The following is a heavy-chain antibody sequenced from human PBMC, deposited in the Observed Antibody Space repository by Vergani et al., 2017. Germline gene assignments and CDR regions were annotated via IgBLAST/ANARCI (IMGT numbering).Heavy chain of an antibody. CDR3: TRLGNDY. CDR2: IRSKVNNYAT. D-gene: IGHD4-23*01. Sequence: EVQLVESGGGLVQPGGSLKLSCAASGFTFSGSVIQWVRQASGKGLEWVGRIRSKVNNYATAYAASVKGRFTISRDDSNNTAYLQMNSLKTEDTAVYSCTRLGNDYWGQGTLVTVSS. CDR1: GFTFSGSV. V-gene: IGHV3-73*02. J-gene: IGHJ4*02.